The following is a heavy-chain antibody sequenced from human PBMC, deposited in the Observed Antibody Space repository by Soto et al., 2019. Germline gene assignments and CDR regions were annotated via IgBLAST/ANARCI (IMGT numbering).Heavy chain of an antibody. V-gene: IGHV3-48*02. J-gene: IGHJ4*02. CDR3: ARESLGYCISTSCAYYFDY. Sequence: EVQLVESGGGLVQPGGSLRLSCAASGFTFSSYSMNWVRQAPGKGLEWVSYISSSSSTIYYADSVKGRFTISRDNAKNSLYLQMNSLRDEDTAVYYCARESLGYCISTSCAYYFDYWGQGTLVTVSS. D-gene: IGHD2-2*01. CDR2: ISSSSSTI. CDR1: GFTFSSYS.